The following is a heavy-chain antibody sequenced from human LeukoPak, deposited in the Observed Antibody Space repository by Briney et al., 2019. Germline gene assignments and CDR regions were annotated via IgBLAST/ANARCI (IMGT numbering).Heavy chain of an antibody. Sequence: GASVKVSCKASGYTFTAYYMHWVRQAPGQGLEWMGWINPNSGGTNTSQKFQDRVTLTRDTSINTAYMELSSLRSDDTAVYYCARTKVVTSPLYYYGMDVWGQGTTVTVSS. CDR3: ARTKVVTSPLYYYGMDV. D-gene: IGHD4-23*01. CDR2: INPNSGGT. CDR1: GYTFTAYY. J-gene: IGHJ6*02. V-gene: IGHV1-2*02.